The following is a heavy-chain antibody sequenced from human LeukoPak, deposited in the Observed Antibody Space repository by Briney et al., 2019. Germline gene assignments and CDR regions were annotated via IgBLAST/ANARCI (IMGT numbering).Heavy chain of an antibody. Sequence: GESLKIPCNGSGYSFTSYWIAWVRQLPGKGLEWMGIIYPGDSDTRYSPSFEGQVTISADRPITTAYLQLTSVKAADTAMYYCARQGWSSTAYYHIDVWGKGTTVTVSS. CDR1: GYSFTSYW. D-gene: IGHD2-2*01. V-gene: IGHV5-51*01. CDR2: IYPGDSDT. CDR3: ARQGWSSTAYYHIDV. J-gene: IGHJ6*03.